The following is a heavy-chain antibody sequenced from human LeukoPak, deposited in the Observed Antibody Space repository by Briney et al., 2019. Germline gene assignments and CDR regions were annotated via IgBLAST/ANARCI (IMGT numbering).Heavy chain of an antibody. CDR2: VSYDGSNK. Sequence: QPGRSLRLSCAASGFTFSSYGMHWVRQAPGKGLEWVAVVSYDGSNKYYADSVKGRFTISRDNAKNSLYLQMNSLRDEDAAVYYCAGGYDSRTYYPFYYWGQGTLVTVSS. J-gene: IGHJ4*02. V-gene: IGHV3-30*03. CDR1: GFTFSSYG. D-gene: IGHD3-22*01. CDR3: AGGYDSRTYYPFYY.